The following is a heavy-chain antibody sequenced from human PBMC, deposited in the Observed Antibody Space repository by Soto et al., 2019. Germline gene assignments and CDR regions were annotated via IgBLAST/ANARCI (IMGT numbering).Heavy chain of an antibody. CDR2: IYYSGST. V-gene: IGHV4-39*02. J-gene: IGHJ6*02. CDR1: GGSISSSSYY. Sequence: SETLSLTCTVSGGSISSSSYYWGWIRQPPGKGLERIGSIYYSGSTYYNPSLKNRVTISEDTSKKQFYLKQSTLTAANTAFYYCAREGALLFGGNSDYYSTMDVWGQGTTVS. CDR3: AREGALLFGGNSDYYSTMDV. D-gene: IGHD2-21*02.